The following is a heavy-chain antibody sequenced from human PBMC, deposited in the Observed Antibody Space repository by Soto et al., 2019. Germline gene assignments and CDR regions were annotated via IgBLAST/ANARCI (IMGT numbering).Heavy chain of an antibody. CDR1: GGSISSGGYY. D-gene: IGHD2-21*02. CDR3: GREVTRDWYFDL. V-gene: IGHV4-31*03. J-gene: IGHJ2*01. Sequence: QVQLQESGPGLVKPSQTLSLTCTVSGGSISSGGYYWSWIRQHPGKGLEWIGYIYYSGSTYYNPSLKSRVTLSVDTSKNQFSLKLSSVTAADTAVYYCGREVTRDWYFDLWGRGTLVTVSS. CDR2: IYYSGST.